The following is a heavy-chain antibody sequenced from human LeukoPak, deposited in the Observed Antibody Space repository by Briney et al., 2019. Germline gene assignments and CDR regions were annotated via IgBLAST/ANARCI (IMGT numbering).Heavy chain of an antibody. CDR1: GYSISSGYY. CDR3: ARAMNRSGDYLGFDP. V-gene: IGHV4-38-2*02. D-gene: IGHD3-3*01. J-gene: IGHJ5*02. CDR2: MYHSGST. Sequence: SETLSLTCTVSGYSISSGYYWGWIRQPPGKGLECIGTMYHSGSTFYNPPLKSRVTISVDTSKNQFSLKLTSMTAADTAVYYCARAMNRSGDYLGFDPWGLGIVVTVSS.